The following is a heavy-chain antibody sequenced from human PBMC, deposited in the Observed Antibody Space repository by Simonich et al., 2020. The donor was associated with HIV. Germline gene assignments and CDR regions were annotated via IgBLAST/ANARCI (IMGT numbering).Heavy chain of an antibody. J-gene: IGHJ4*02. CDR1: GYTFTGYY. V-gene: IGHV1-2*06. D-gene: IGHD6-19*01. CDR3: ARAYSSGFTFDY. Sequence: QVQLVQSGAEVKKPGASVKVSCKASGYTFTGYYMHWVRQAPGQGLEWRGRINHNRGGTNNAQKFQGRVTMTRDTSISTAYMELSRRRSDDTAVYYCARAYSSGFTFDYWGQGTLVTVSS. CDR2: INHNRGGT.